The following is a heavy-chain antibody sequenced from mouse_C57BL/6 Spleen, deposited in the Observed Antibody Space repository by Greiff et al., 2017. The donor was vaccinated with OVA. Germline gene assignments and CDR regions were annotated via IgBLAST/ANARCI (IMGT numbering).Heavy chain of an antibody. Sequence: QVQLQQSGAELVRPGTSVKVSCKASGYAFTNYLIEWVKQRPGQGLEWIGVINPGSGGTNYNEKFKGKATLTADKSSSTAYMQLSSLTSEDSAVDFCARSSTPGYFDVWGTGTTVTVSS. V-gene: IGHV1-54*01. CDR3: ARSSTPGYFDV. CDR2: INPGSGGT. CDR1: GYAFTNYL. J-gene: IGHJ1*03. D-gene: IGHD5-1*01.